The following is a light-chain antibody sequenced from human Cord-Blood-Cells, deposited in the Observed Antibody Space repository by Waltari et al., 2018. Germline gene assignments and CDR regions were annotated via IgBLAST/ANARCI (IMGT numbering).Light chain of an antibody. J-gene: IGLJ2*01. Sequence: QSALTQPAPVSGSPGQSITISCTGTSSDVGGYNYVSWYHQHPGKAPNLIIYDVSNRPSGVSNRFSGSKSGNTASLTISGLQAEDEADYCSSYTSSSTLPVFGGGTKLTVL. CDR1: SSDVGGYNY. V-gene: IGLV2-14*01. CDR3: SSYTSSSTLPV. CDR2: DVS.